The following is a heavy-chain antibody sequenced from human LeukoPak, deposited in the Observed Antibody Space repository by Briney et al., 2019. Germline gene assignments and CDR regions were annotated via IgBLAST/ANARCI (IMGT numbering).Heavy chain of an antibody. CDR3: ANRPTVAVAGMGKAFDI. V-gene: IGHV3-30*02. CDR2: IRYDGSNK. Sequence: PGGSLRLSCAASGFTFSTYGMHWVRQAPGEGLEWVAFIRYDGSNKYYADSVKGRFTISRDNSKNTLYLQMNSLRAEDTAVYYCANRPTVAVAGMGKAFDIWGQGTMVTVSS. CDR1: GFTFSTYG. D-gene: IGHD6-19*01. J-gene: IGHJ3*02.